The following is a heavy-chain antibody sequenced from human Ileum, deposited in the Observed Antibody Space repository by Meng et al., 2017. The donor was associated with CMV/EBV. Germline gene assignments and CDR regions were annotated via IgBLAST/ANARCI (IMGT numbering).Heavy chain of an antibody. D-gene: IGHD3-3*01. Sequence: ASVKVSCKASGYTFTSYDISWVRRAPGQGLEWMGWISTDNGNTNYAQSFQGRVTLTTDASTSTAYMELRGLRSDDTAVYYCARDRVPNDFWNGWGSKGMDVWGQGTTVT. V-gene: IGHV1-18*01. CDR3: ARDRVPNDFWNGWGSKGMDV. CDR1: GYTFTSYD. J-gene: IGHJ6*01. CDR2: ISTDNGNT.